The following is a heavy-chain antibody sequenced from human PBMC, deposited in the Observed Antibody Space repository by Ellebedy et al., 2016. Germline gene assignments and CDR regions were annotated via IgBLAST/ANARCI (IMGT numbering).Heavy chain of an antibody. J-gene: IGHJ4*02. CDR2: IWHDGTKR. CDR1: GFTFSTYV. V-gene: IGHV3-30*02. D-gene: IGHD3-22*01. CDR3: AKDRRYYDAIDY. Sequence: GESLKISCAASGFTFSTYVMHWVRQTPGKGPEWVAVIWHDGTKRYYADSVKGRFTISRDNSQLYLQMNSLRAEDTAVYYCAKDRRYYDAIDYWGQGTLVTVSS.